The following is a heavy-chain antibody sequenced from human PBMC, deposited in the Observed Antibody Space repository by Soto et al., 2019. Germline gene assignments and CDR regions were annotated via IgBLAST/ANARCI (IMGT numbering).Heavy chain of an antibody. D-gene: IGHD4-17*01. Sequence: GGSLRLSCAASGFTFSSYTMNWVRQAPGKGLEWVSSISSGSSYIDYADSMKGRFTISRDNAKNSLYLQMNSLRAEDTAVYYCAKEYGRLDYWGQGTLVTVSS. CDR1: GFTFSSYT. CDR2: ISSGSSYI. V-gene: IGHV3-21*01. J-gene: IGHJ4*02. CDR3: AKEYGRLDY.